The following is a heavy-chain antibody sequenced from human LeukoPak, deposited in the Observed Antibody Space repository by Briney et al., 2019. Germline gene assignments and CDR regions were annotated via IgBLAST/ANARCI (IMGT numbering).Heavy chain of an antibody. CDR1: GYTFTSYD. CDR3: ARGFVVVPAAMVY. Sequence: GASVKVSCKASGYTFTSYDINWVRQATGQGLEWMGWTNPNSGNTGYAQKFQGRVTITRNTSISTAYMELSSLRSEDTAVYYCARGFVVVPAAMVYWGQGTLVTVSS. J-gene: IGHJ4*02. D-gene: IGHD2-2*01. V-gene: IGHV1-8*03. CDR2: TNPNSGNT.